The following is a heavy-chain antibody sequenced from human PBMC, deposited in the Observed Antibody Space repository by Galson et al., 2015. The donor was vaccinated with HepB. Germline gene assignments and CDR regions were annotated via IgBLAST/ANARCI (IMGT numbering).Heavy chain of an antibody. CDR2: IKQDGSEK. CDR3: ARGWDTDVTSNFDY. Sequence: SLRLSCAVSGFTYNNYWMSWVRQAPGRGLEWVANIKQDGSEKYYVDSVEGRFTVSRDNAKKTLYLDMNALSVEDTAMYYCARGWDTDVTSNFDYWGQGALVTVSS. CDR1: GFTYNNYW. D-gene: IGHD5-18*01. J-gene: IGHJ4*02. V-gene: IGHV3-7*03.